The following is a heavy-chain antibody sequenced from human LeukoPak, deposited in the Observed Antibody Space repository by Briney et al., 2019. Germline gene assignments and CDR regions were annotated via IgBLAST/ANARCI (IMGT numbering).Heavy chain of an antibody. V-gene: IGHV4-59*01. CDR1: GGSISSYY. CDR3: ARERWDGARLNYYFDY. J-gene: IGHJ4*02. CDR2: IYYSGST. Sequence: SETLSLTCTVSGGSISSYYWSWIRQPPGKGLEWIGYIYYSGSTNYNPSLKSRVTISVDTSKNQFSLKLSSVTAADTAVYYCARERWDGARLNYYFDYWGQGTLVTVSS. D-gene: IGHD1-26*01.